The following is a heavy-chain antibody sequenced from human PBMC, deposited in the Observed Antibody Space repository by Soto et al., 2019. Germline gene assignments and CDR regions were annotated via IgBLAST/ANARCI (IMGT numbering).Heavy chain of an antibody. D-gene: IGHD6-13*01. CDR2: INPSSGGT. J-gene: IGHJ5*02. Sequence: ASVKVSCKASGYPLTAKYLHWVRQAPGQGLEWMGWINPSSGGTKEAQKFRGRVTMTRDTSISAAYMELSRLASDDTAVYYCAKGGSSWQEWFDPWGQGTLVTVYS. CDR3: AKGGSSWQEWFDP. CDR1: GYPLTAKY. V-gene: IGHV1-2*02.